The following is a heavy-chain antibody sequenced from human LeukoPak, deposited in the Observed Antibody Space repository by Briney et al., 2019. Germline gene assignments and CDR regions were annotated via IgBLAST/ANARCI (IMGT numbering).Heavy chain of an antibody. Sequence: SETLSLTCTVSGDSISSFHWSWIRQPAGKGLEWIGHIYSSGSTNYNPSLKSRVTISVDTSKNQFSLKLGSVTAADTAVYYCARDPGLMVRGSRRGYDGNYYYMDVWGKGTTVTISS. CDR3: ARDPGLMVRGSRRGYDGNYYYMDV. V-gene: IGHV4-4*07. J-gene: IGHJ6*03. CDR1: GDSISSFH. D-gene: IGHD3-10*01. CDR2: IYSSGST.